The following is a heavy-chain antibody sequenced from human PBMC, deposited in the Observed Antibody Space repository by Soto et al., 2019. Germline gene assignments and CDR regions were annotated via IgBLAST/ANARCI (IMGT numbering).Heavy chain of an antibody. Sequence: QVQLVESGGGVVQPGRSLRLSCAASGFTFSSYGMHWVRQAPGKGLEWVAVISYDGSNKYYADSVKGRFTISRDNSKHTLYLQMNSLRAADTAVYYCAKDLLGPGRAYGMDVWGQGTTVTVSS. V-gene: IGHV3-30*18. CDR1: GFTFSSYG. CDR2: ISYDGSNK. J-gene: IGHJ6*02. CDR3: AKDLLGPGRAYGMDV. D-gene: IGHD7-27*01.